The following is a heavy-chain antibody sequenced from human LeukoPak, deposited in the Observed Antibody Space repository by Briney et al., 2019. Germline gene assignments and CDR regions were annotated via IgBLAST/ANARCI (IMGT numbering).Heavy chain of an antibody. V-gene: IGHV1-8*03. Sequence: ASVKISCKASGYTFTSYNINWVRQATGQGLEWMGWMNPNSGNTGYAQKFQGRVTITRNTSISTAYMELSSLRSEDTAVYYCARGRITGTTFDWGQGTLVTVSS. CDR1: GYTFTSYN. CDR2: MNPNSGNT. D-gene: IGHD1-7*01. J-gene: IGHJ4*02. CDR3: ARGRITGTTFD.